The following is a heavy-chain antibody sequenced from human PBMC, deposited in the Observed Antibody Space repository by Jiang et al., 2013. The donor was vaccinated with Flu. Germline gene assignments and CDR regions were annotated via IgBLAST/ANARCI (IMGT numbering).Heavy chain of an antibody. D-gene: IGHD3-10*01. V-gene: IGHV1-2*02. CDR3: ARGRITMVQGVANWFDP. J-gene: IGHJ5*02. CDR2: INPNSGGT. Sequence: INPNSGGTNYAQKFQGRVTMTRDTSISTAYMELSRLRSDDTAVYYCARGRITMVQGVANWFDPWGQGTLVTVSS.